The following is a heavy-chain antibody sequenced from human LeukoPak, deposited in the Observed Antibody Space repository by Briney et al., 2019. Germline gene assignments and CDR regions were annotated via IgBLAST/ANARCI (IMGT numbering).Heavy chain of an antibody. CDR3: ANSFDDSSGYYYYFDY. V-gene: IGHV3-23*01. CDR2: ISGSGGST. D-gene: IGHD3-22*01. Sequence: QSGGSLRLSCAASGFTFSSYAMSWVRQAPGKGLEWVSAISGSGGSTYYADSVKGRFTISRDNSKNTLYLQMNSLRAEDTAVYYCANSFDDSSGYYYYFDYWGQGTLVTVSS. CDR1: GFTFSSYA. J-gene: IGHJ4*02.